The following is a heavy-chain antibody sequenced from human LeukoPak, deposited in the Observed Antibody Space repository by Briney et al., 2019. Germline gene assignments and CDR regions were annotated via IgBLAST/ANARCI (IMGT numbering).Heavy chain of an antibody. Sequence: PGGSLRLSCAASGFTFSNYMMHWVRQAPGKGLQWVSTISGSGGSTYYADSVKGRFTISRDNSKNTLYLQMNSLRAEDTAVYYCAKDGYCSGGSCYLYYWGQGTTVTVSS. CDR2: ISGSGGST. V-gene: IGHV3-23*01. J-gene: IGHJ6*02. D-gene: IGHD2-15*01. CDR3: AKDGYCSGGSCYLYY. CDR1: GFTFSNYM.